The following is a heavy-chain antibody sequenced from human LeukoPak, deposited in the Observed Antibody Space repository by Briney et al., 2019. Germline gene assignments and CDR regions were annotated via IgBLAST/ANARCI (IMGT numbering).Heavy chain of an antibody. D-gene: IGHD2-21*02. J-gene: IGHJ4*02. CDR3: ARNPPFAYCGGDCYP. CDR2: IYYSGST. V-gene: IGHV4-39*01. Sequence: SETLSLTCTVSGGSISSSSYYWGWIRQPPGKGLEWIGSIYYSGSTYYNPSLKGRVTISVDTSKNQFSLKLSSVTAADTAVYYCARNPPFAYCGGDCYPWGQGTLATVSS. CDR1: GGSISSSSYY.